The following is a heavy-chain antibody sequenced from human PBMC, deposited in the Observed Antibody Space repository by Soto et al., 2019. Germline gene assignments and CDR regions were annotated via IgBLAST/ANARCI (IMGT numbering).Heavy chain of an antibody. CDR1: GFTFSSYS. V-gene: IGHV3-21*01. D-gene: IGHD6-19*01. CDR3: AREPGIAVAGPTDAFDI. J-gene: IGHJ3*02. Sequence: GGSLRLSCAASGFTFSSYSMNWVRQAPGKGLEWVSSISSSSSYIYYADSVKGRFTISRDNAKNSLYLQMNSLRAEDTAVYYCAREPGIAVAGPTDAFDIWGQGTMVTVPS. CDR2: ISSSSSYI.